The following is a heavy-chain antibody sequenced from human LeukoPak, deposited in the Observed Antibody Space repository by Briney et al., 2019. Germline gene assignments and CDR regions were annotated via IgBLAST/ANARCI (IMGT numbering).Heavy chain of an antibody. V-gene: IGHV3-9*01. J-gene: IGHJ3*02. CDR1: GFTFDDYA. D-gene: IGHD6-19*01. CDR3: AKDSRAAGRDDAFDI. CDR2: ISWNSGSI. Sequence: GGSLRLSCAASGFTFDDYAMHWVRQAPGKGLEWVSGISWNSGSIGYADSVKGRFTISGDNAKNSLYLQMNSPRAEDTALYYCAKDSRAAGRDDAFDIWGQGTMVTVSS.